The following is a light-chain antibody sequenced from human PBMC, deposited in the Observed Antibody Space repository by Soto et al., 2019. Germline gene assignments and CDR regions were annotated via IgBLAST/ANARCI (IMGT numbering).Light chain of an antibody. CDR3: QQYGSSSWT. CDR2: GAS. Sequence: EIVMTQSPATLSVSPGERATLSCRASQSVSINLAWYQQKPGQAPRLLMYGASTRATGIPARFSGSGSGTEFTLTISRLEPEDFAVYYCQQYGSSSWTFGQGTKVDIK. V-gene: IGKV3-15*01. CDR1: QSVSIN. J-gene: IGKJ1*01.